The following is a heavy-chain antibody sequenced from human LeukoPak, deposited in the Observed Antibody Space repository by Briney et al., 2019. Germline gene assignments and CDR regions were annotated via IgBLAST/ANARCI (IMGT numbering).Heavy chain of an antibody. CDR3: ARRDYAAWFDP. CDR1: GASITSDAYY. D-gene: IGHD4/OR15-4a*01. Sequence: SETLSLTCSVSGASITSDAYYWAWLCQPPGKGLEWIGSVYYSGSIKYNPSLKGRVSISRDMSKNQFFLNLNSVNATDTAVYYCARRDYAAWFDPWGQGTLVTVSS. J-gene: IGHJ5*02. V-gene: IGHV4-39*07. CDR2: VYYSGSI.